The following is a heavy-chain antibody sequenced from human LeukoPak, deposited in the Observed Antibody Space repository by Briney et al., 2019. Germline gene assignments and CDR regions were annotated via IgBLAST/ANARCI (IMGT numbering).Heavy chain of an antibody. D-gene: IGHD6-13*01. Sequence: QPGGSLRLSCAASGFTFSSYAMSWVRQAPGKGLEWVSAISGSGGSTYYADSVKGRFTISRDKSKNTVYLQMNSLRAEDTAVYHCARERAAAGLMDAFDIWGQGTMVTVSS. J-gene: IGHJ3*02. V-gene: IGHV3-23*01. CDR3: ARERAAAGLMDAFDI. CDR1: GFTFSSYA. CDR2: ISGSGGST.